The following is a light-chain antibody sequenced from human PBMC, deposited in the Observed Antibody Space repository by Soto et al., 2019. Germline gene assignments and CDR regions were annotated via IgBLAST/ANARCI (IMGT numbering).Light chain of an antibody. CDR3: SSYTSSSTWV. J-gene: IGLJ3*02. V-gene: IGLV2-14*03. CDR1: SIDVGGYNY. Sequence: SALTQPASVSGSPGQSITISCTGTSIDVGGYNYVSWYQQHPGKVPKLMICDVTNRPPGVSNRFSVSKSGNTASLTISGLQTADEADYYCSSYTSSSTWVFGGGTKLTVL. CDR2: DVT.